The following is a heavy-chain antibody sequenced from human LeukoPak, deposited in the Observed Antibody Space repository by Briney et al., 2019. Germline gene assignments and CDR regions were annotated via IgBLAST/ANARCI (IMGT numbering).Heavy chain of an antibody. V-gene: IGHV4-59*01. CDR1: GGSISSCY. J-gene: IGHJ4*02. CDR3: AREGSVAAGTWPSLVDY. D-gene: IGHD6-13*01. CDR2: IYYSGST. Sequence: SETLSLTCTVSGGSISSCYWSWIRQPPGKGLEWIGYIYYSGSTNYNPSLKSRVTISVDTSKNQFSLKLSSVTAADTAVYYCAREGSVAAGTWPSLVDYWGQGTLVTVSS.